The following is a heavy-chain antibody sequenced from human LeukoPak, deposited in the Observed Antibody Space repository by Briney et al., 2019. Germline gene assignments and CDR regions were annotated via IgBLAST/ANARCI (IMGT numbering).Heavy chain of an antibody. V-gene: IGHV4-61*02. CDR3: ARGWYTSGWFWFDP. D-gene: IGHD6-19*01. J-gene: IGHJ5*02. Sequence: SETLSLTCSVSGSSISSGNYYWSWIRQPAGKGLEWIRRIYTSGSINYNPSLKSRVTISIDTSKNQFSLKLSSVTAADTAVYYCARGWYTSGWFWFDPWGQGTLVTVSS. CDR2: IYTSGSI. CDR1: GSSISSGNYY.